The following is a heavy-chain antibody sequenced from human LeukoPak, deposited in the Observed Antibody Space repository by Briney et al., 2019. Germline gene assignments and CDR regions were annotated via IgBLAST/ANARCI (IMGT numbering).Heavy chain of an antibody. CDR2: ISAYNGNT. V-gene: IGHV1-18*01. Sequence: ASVKVSCKVSGYTFTSYGISWVRQAPGQGLEWMGWISAYNGNTNYAQKLQGRVTMTTDTSTSTAYMELRSLRSDDTAVYYCARDLVGYCSRTSCYLGGNWGQGTPVTVSS. J-gene: IGHJ4*02. D-gene: IGHD2-2*01. CDR1: GYTFTSYG. CDR3: ARDLVGYCSRTSCYLGGN.